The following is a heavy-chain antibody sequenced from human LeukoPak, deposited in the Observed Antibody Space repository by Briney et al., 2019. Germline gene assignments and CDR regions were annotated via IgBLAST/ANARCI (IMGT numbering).Heavy chain of an antibody. D-gene: IGHD3-22*01. CDR1: GYTFTAYY. J-gene: IGHJ4*02. CDR3: ARRCDTSSYYTYYFDY. V-gene: IGHV1-2*02. CDR2: IHPNSGGT. Sequence: GASVEVSCKASGYTFTAYYIHWVRQAPGQGLEWLGWIHPNSGGTNYAQKFQGRVTMTRDTSISTAYMELSRLRSDDTAVYFCARRCDTSSYYTYYFDYWGEGTLVTVSS.